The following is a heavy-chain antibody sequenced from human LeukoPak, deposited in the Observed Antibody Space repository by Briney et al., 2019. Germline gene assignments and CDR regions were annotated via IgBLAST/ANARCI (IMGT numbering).Heavy chain of an antibody. V-gene: IGHV3-7*01. J-gene: IGHJ4*02. CDR3: ARGTGIAVADFDY. D-gene: IGHD6-19*01. CDR1: GFTFSSYR. CDR2: IKQDGSEK. Sequence: SGGSLRLSCAASGFTFSSYRMSWVRQAPGKGLEWVANIKQDGSEKYYVDSVKGRFTISRDNAKNSLYLQMNSLRAEDTAVYYCARGTGIAVADFDYWGQGTLVTVSS.